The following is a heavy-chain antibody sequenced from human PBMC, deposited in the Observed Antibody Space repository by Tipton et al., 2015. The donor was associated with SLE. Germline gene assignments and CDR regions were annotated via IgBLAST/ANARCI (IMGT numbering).Heavy chain of an antibody. J-gene: IGHJ4*02. CDR1: GFTFSSYW. V-gene: IGHV3-7*01. D-gene: IGHD3-9*01. Sequence: SLRLSCAASGFTFSSYWMSWVRQAPGKGLEWVANIKQDGSEKYYVDSVKGRFTISRDNAKNSLYLQMNNLRAEDTAVYYCARDHILAGYYPYFDYWGQGTLVTVSS. CDR2: IKQDGSEK. CDR3: ARDHILAGYYPYFDY.